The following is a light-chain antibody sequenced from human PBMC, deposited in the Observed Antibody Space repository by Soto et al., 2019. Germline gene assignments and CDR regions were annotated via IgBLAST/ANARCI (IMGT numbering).Light chain of an antibody. Sequence: EVVLTQSPGTLSLSPGEGATLSCRASQSIISSYLAWYQHKPGQAPRLLIYGVSSRATGVPDRVSGSGSGTDFTLTISRLEPEDFAVYYCQQYGNSVPFTFGQRTNPEIK. CDR3: QQYGNSVPFT. CDR1: QSIISSY. CDR2: GVS. V-gene: IGKV3-20*01. J-gene: IGKJ2*01.